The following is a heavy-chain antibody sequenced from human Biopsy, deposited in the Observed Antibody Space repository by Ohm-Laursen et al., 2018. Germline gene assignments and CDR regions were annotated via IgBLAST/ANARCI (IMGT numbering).Heavy chain of an antibody. CDR3: ARGGGGILWLGKPSGRYFDA. J-gene: IGHJ5*02. CDR2: ISTYNDDT. D-gene: IGHD1-26*01. Sequence: ASVKVSCKTSGYTFTAYGISWVRQAPGQGLEWMGWISTYNDDTNIAQKFQGRVSMTTDTSTATAYMDLRSLRSDDTAVYFCARGGGGILWLGKPSGRYFDAWGQGTLVTVSP. CDR1: GYTFTAYG. V-gene: IGHV1-18*04.